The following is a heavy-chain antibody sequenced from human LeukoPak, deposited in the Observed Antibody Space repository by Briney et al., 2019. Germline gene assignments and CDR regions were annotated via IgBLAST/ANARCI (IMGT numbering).Heavy chain of an antibody. V-gene: IGHV1-69*13. Sequence: SVKVSCKASGGTFSSYAISWVRQAPGQGLEWMGGIIPMFGITNYAQKFQGRVTIIADESTSTAYMELSSLRSEDTAVYYCARDGPYSGSYPYWGQGTLVTVSS. CDR1: GGTFSSYA. CDR3: ARDGPYSGSYPY. J-gene: IGHJ4*02. D-gene: IGHD1-26*01. CDR2: IIPMFGIT.